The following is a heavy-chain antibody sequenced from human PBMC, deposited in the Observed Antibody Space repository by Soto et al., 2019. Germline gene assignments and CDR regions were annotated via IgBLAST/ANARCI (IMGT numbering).Heavy chain of an antibody. D-gene: IGHD3-22*01. V-gene: IGHV3-64D*08. J-gene: IGHJ4*02. CDR1: GFTFSSYA. CDR3: VKVQVETYYYDSSGVEIPN. Sequence: GGSLRLSCSASGFTFSSYAMHWVRQAPGKGLEYVSAISSNGGSTYYADSVKGRFTISRDNSKNTLYLQMSSLRAEDTAVYYCVKVQVETYYYDSSGVEIPNWGQGTLVTVSS. CDR2: ISSNGGST.